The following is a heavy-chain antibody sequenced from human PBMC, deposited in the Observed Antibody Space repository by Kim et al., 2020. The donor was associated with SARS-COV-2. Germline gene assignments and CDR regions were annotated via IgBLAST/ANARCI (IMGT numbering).Heavy chain of an antibody. D-gene: IGHD5-12*01. CDR3: ARHSTWREWFDP. CDR1: GGSISSYY. V-gene: IGHV4-59*08. J-gene: IGHJ5*02. Sequence: SETLSLTCTVSGGSISSYYWSWIRQPPGKGLEWIGYIYYSGSTNYNPTLKSRVTISVDTSKNQFSLKLSSVTAADTAVYYCARHSTWREWFDPWGQGTLV. CDR2: IYYSGST.